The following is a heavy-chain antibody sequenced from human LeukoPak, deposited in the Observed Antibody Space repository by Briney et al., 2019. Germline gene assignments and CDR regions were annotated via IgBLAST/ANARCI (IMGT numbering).Heavy chain of an antibody. Sequence: GGSLRLSCAASGFTFSDFYMSWIRQAPGEGLEWVSYISGSGRSIHYADSVKGRFTIPRDNAKNSLYLQMNTLRAEDTAVYYCARLYSTSSLLYWGQGTLVTVSS. V-gene: IGHV3-11*01. CDR1: GFTFSDFY. CDR3: ARLYSTSSLLY. D-gene: IGHD6-6*01. CDR2: ISGSGRSI. J-gene: IGHJ4*02.